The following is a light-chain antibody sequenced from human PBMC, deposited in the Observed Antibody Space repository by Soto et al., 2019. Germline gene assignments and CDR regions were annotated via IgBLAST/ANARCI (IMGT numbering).Light chain of an antibody. Sequence: QSALTQPASVSGSPGQSITISCTGTSSDVGGYNFVSWYQQHPGKAPKLMIYEVSNRPSGVSYRFSGSKSGNTASLTNSGLQAEDEADYYCSSYTSSVTLVFGGGTKLTVL. CDR1: SSDVGGYNF. CDR2: EVS. J-gene: IGLJ2*01. V-gene: IGLV2-14*01. CDR3: SSYTSSVTLV.